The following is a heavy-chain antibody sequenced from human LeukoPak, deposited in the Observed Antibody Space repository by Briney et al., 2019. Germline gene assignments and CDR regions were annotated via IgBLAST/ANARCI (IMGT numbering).Heavy chain of an antibody. CDR2: ISYDGSSK. CDR3: AREGVGATKRGAFDY. Sequence: GGSLRLSCAASGFTFSSYAMHWVRQAPGKGLEWVAVISYDGSSKYYADSVKGRFTISRDNSKNTLYLQMNSLRAEDTAVYYCAREGVGATKRGAFDYWGQGTLVTVSS. CDR1: GFTFSSYA. J-gene: IGHJ4*02. D-gene: IGHD1-26*01. V-gene: IGHV3-30*04.